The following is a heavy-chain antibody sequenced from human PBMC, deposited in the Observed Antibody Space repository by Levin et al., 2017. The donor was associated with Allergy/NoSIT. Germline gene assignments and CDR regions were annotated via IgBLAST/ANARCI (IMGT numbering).Heavy chain of an antibody. V-gene: IGHV4-39*01. CDR3: ARSLVDTMLVSYMGIFDS. J-gene: IGHJ4*02. CDR2: IFHSETT. CDR1: GGSISRSSHY. D-gene: IGHD5-18*01. Sequence: PSETLSLTCTVSGGSISRSSHYWGWVRQPPGKGLEWIGNIFHSETTYYNPSLKSRLSISVDTSKNQFSLKLTPVTATDTAVYYCARSLVDTMLVSYMGIFDSWGQGILVTVSS.